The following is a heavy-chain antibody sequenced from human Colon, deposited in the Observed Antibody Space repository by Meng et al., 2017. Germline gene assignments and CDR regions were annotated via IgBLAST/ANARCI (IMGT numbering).Heavy chain of an antibody. D-gene: IGHD3-9*01. Sequence: EVKPLVSWGGLVQPGGSLRLSCTTSGFIFSHFAMGWVRQAPGKGLEWVSDISTNGASTYYADSVKGRFTISRDNSKNTLYLQMNSLRAEDTAVYYCAKDLRYTDYWGRGTLVTVSS. CDR2: ISTNGAST. CDR1: GFIFSHFA. CDR3: AKDLRYTDY. J-gene: IGHJ4*02. V-gene: IGHV3-23*01.